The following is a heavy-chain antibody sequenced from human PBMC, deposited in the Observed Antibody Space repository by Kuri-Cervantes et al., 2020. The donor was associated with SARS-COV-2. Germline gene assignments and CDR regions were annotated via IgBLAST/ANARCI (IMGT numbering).Heavy chain of an antibody. CDR3: ARGNWDWYFDV. CDR2: INPSSGYT. CDR1: GYTFTSYW. Sequence: VQLQQSGAELAKPGAPVKLSCKASGYTFTSYWMHWVKQRPGKVLEWIGYINPSSGYTKYNQKFKDKATLTADKSSSTAYMQLSSLTYEDSAVYYCARGNWDWYFDVWGTGTTLTVSS. D-gene: IGHD3/OR15-3a*01. J-gene: IGHJ6*03. V-gene: IGHV1-2*02.